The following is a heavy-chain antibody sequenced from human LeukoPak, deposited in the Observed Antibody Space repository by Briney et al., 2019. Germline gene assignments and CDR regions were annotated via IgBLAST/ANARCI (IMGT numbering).Heavy chain of an antibody. CDR1: GFDFSSNW. V-gene: IGHV3-74*01. CDR2: IKGDGIST. D-gene: IGHD3-3*01. CDR3: AKDHYWSIDY. J-gene: IGHJ4*02. Sequence: GGSLRLSCAASGFDFSSNWMHWVRHAPGQGLVWVSRIKGDGISTNYADSVKGRFTISRDIAKNTLYLQMNSLRAEDTGVYYCAKDHYWSIDYWGRGTPVTVSS.